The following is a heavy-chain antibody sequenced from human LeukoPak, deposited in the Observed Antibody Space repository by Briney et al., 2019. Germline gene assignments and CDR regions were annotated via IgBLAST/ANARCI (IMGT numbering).Heavy chain of an antibody. CDR3: AKREGYSSSWSFDY. CDR2: ISGGGGST. CDR1: GFTFSSYG. V-gene: IGHV3-23*01. Sequence: PGGSLRLSCAASGFTFSSYGMSWVRQAPGKGLEWVSAISGGGGSTYYADSVKGRFTISRDNSKNTLYLQMNSLRAEDTAVYYCAKREGYSSSWSFDYWGQGTLVTVSS. D-gene: IGHD6-13*01. J-gene: IGHJ4*02.